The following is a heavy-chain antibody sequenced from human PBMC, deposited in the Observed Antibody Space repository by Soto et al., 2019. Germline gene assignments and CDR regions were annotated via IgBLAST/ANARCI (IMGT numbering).Heavy chain of an antibody. J-gene: IGHJ4*02. Sequence: SETLSLTCTVSGGSISSSSYYWGWIRQPPGKGLEWIGSIYYSGSTYYNPSLKSRVTISVDTSKNQFSLKLSSVTAADTAVYYCARRNTAMASFDYWGQGXLVTVYS. V-gene: IGHV4-39*01. CDR2: IYYSGST. D-gene: IGHD5-18*01. CDR3: ARRNTAMASFDY. CDR1: GGSISSSSYY.